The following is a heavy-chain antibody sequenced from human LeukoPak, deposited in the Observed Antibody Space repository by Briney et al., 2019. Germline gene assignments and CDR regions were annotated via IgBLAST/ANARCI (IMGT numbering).Heavy chain of an antibody. CDR2: IGAGGVTI. Sequence: GGSLRLSCAASGFTFSNYGMSWVRQAPGKGLEWVSSIGAGGVTILYADSVKGRFTISRDISKNTLFLQTNSLRAEDTDVYYCARGGGTVIRHFEYWGQGTLVTVSS. CDR1: GFTFSNYG. CDR3: ARGGGTVIRHFEY. D-gene: IGHD2/OR15-2a*01. J-gene: IGHJ4*02. V-gene: IGHV3-23*01.